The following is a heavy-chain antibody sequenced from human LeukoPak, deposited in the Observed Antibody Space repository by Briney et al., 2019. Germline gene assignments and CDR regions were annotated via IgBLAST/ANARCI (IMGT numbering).Heavy chain of an antibody. V-gene: IGHV4-39*01. CDR2: IYYSGCN. CDR3: ARHGYCSGGSCYPTGDWFDP. CDR1: GGSIRSSSYY. Sequence: SETLPLTCIFSGGSIRSSSYYWGWIRQPPGEGLECSGSIYYSGCNYYTPSLKSRVTISVDTSKNQFSLKLSSVTAADTAVYYCARHGYCSGGSCYPTGDWFDPWGQGTLVTVSS. D-gene: IGHD2-15*01. J-gene: IGHJ5*02.